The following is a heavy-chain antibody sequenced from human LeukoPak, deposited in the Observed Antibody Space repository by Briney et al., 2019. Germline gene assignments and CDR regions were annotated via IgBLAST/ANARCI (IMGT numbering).Heavy chain of an antibody. CDR1: GFTFYSDW. J-gene: IGHJ3*02. Sequence: GGSLRLSCAASGFTFYSDWMTWVRQAPGKGLEWVSSIYSAGATHYAESVKGRFTISRDNSKNTLYLQMNSLRAEDMAVYYCARIEWERLGRAFDIWGQGTMVTVSS. CDR2: IYSAGAT. CDR3: ARIEWERLGRAFDI. D-gene: IGHD1-26*01. V-gene: IGHV3-53*01.